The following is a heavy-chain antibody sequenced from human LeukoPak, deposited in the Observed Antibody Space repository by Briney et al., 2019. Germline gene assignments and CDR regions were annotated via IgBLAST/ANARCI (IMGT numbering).Heavy chain of an antibody. D-gene: IGHD3-3*01. V-gene: IGHV3-23*01. CDR2: ISASGSTT. CDR3: AKGAQYDFWSGYTLEYFDV. Sequence: GGSLRLSCEASGFTFNTYAMDWVRQAPGKGLDWVSFISASGSTTHYADSVTGRFTISRDNSNNTLYLQINSLRAEDTAAYYCAKGAQYDFWSGYTLEYFDVWGKGTLVTVSS. CDR1: GFTFNTYA. J-gene: IGHJ4*02.